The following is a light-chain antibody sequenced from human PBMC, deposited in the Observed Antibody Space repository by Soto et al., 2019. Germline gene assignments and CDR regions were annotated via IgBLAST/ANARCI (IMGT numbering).Light chain of an antibody. V-gene: IGKV1-33*01. CDR2: DAS. CDR1: QDIRNY. Sequence: DIQMTQSPSFLSASVGDRVTITCQASQDIRNYLNWYQQKPGRAPRVLIYDASNLETGVPSRFSGSGSGTDFTFIISSLQPEDIGTYYCQQYKNLPLTFGGGTRVEVK. CDR3: QQYKNLPLT. J-gene: IGKJ4*01.